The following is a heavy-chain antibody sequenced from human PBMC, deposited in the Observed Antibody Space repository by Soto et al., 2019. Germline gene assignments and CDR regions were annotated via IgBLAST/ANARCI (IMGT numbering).Heavy chain of an antibody. D-gene: IGHD3-10*01. J-gene: IGHJ4*02. V-gene: IGHV4-34*01. CDR1: GGSFSGYY. Sequence: PSETLSLTCAVYGGSFSGYYWNWIRQPPGKGLEWIGEINHSGSTNYNPSLKSRVTISVDTSKNQFSLKLSSVTAADTALYYCARTYGRNFDYWGQGTLVTVS. CDR2: INHSGST. CDR3: ARTYGRNFDY.